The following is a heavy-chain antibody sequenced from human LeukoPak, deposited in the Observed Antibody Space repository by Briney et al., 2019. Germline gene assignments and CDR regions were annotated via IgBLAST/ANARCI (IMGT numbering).Heavy chain of an antibody. D-gene: IGHD6-6*01. CDR2: IYYSGST. V-gene: IGHV4-31*03. Sequence: SETLSLTCTVSGGSISSGGHYWSWIRQHPGKGLEWIGYIYYSGSTYYNPSLKSRVTISVDTSKNQFSLKLSSVTAADTAVYYCARVKYSSSSGYFDYWGQGTLVTVSS. CDR1: GGSISSGGHY. CDR3: ARVKYSSSSGYFDY. J-gene: IGHJ4*02.